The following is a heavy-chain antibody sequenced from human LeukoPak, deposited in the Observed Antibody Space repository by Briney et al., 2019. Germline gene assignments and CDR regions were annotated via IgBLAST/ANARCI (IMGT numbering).Heavy chain of an antibody. D-gene: IGHD3-10*01. CDR3: ARDTELLWFGESPRGWFDP. V-gene: IGHV1-2*06. Sequence: ASVKVSCKASGYTFTGYYMHWVRQAPGQGLEWMGRINPNSGGTNYAQKFQGRVTMTRDTSISTAYMELSRLRSDDTAVYYCARDTELLWFGESPRGWFDPWAREPWSPSPQ. CDR1: GYTFTGYY. CDR2: INPNSGGT. J-gene: IGHJ5*02.